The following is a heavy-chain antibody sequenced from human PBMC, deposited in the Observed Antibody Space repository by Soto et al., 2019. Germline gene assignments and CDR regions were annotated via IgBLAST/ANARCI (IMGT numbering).Heavy chain of an antibody. CDR1: GSTFTRYS. CDR2: ISSTTNYI. Sequence: GGSLRLSCAASGSTFTRYSMNWVRQAPGKGLGWVSSISSTTNYIYYGDSMKGRVTISRDNAKNSLYLEMNSLRAEDTAVYYCARESEDLTSNFDYWGQGTLVTVSS. CDR3: ARESEDLTSNFDY. J-gene: IGHJ4*02. V-gene: IGHV3-21*01.